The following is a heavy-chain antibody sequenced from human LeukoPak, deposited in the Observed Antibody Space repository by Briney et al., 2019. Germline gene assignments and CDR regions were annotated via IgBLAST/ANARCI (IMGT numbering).Heavy chain of an antibody. Sequence: ASVKVFCKASGYIFTKYVVHWVRQAPGQRPEWMGWIKAGNGDTKYSQNFQDRLTITRDTSAGTVYMELSSLTSEDTALYYCARDDCGDTCYPGGYWGQGTLVTVSS. J-gene: IGHJ4*02. CDR1: GYIFTKYV. CDR2: IKAGNGDT. V-gene: IGHV1-3*01. CDR3: ARDDCGDTCYPGGY. D-gene: IGHD2-21*01.